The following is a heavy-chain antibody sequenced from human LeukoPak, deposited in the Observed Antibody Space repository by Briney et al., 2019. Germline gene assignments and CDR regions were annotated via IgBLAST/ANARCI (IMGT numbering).Heavy chain of an antibody. CDR2: ISDSGGST. V-gene: IGHV3-23*01. D-gene: IGHD3-10*01. CDR1: GFTFSNYA. CDR3: AKVPYSDYGSGRPPFRHV. Sequence: GGSLRLSCAASGFTFSNYAMSWVRQAPGKGLEWVSTISDSGGSTYYADSVKGRFTISRDNSKNTLYLQMNSVRAEDTAIHYCAKVPYSDYGSGRPPFRHVWGQGTTVAVSS. J-gene: IGHJ6*02.